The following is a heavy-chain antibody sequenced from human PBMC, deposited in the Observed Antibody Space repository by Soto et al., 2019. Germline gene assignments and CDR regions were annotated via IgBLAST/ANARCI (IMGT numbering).Heavy chain of an antibody. CDR1: GFTFTSFG. CDR3: AKGQSSGWYGVDY. V-gene: IGHV3-30*18. Sequence: QVQLVESGGGVVQPGRSLRLSCAASGFTFTSFGMHWVRQAPGKGLEWVATISCDGRKNYHADSVKGRFTISRDNSKNTLYLEMNSLKAEDTAVYYCAKGQSSGWYGVDYWGQGALVTVSS. D-gene: IGHD6-19*01. CDR2: ISCDGRKN. J-gene: IGHJ4*02.